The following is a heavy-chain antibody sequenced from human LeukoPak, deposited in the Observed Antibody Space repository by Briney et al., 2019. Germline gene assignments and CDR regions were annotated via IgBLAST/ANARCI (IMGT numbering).Heavy chain of an antibody. Sequence: PSETLSLTCTVSGGSISSGSYYWSWIRQPAGKGLEWIGRIYTSGSTNYNPSLKSRVTISVDTSKNQFSLKLSSVTAADTAMYYCASGGGATFSNWFDPWGQGTLVTVSS. CDR3: ASGGGATFSNWFDP. CDR2: IYTSGST. D-gene: IGHD1-26*01. J-gene: IGHJ5*02. V-gene: IGHV4-61*02. CDR1: GGSISSGSYY.